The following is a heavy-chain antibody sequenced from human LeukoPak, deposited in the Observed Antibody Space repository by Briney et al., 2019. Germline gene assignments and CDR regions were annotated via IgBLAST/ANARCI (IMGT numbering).Heavy chain of an antibody. Sequence: SETLSLTCTVSGGSISSHYWSWIRQPPGKGLEWIGYIYYSGSTNYNPSLKSRVTISVDTSKNQFSLKLSSVTAADTAVYYCARGLVVPAATRFDPWGQGTLVTVSS. J-gene: IGHJ5*02. CDR3: ARGLVVPAATRFDP. V-gene: IGHV4-59*11. CDR2: IYYSGST. CDR1: GGSISSHY. D-gene: IGHD2-2*01.